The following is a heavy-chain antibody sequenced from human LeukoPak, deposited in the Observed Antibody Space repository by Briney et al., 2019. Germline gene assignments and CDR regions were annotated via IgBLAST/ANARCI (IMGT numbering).Heavy chain of an antibody. Sequence: ASVKVSCKASGGTFSSYAISWVRQAPGQGLEWMGGIIPIFGTANYAQKFQGRVTITTGESTCTAYMELSSLRSEDTAVYYCARKRITGTTYWFDPWGQGTLVTVSS. J-gene: IGHJ5*02. V-gene: IGHV1-69*05. CDR1: GGTFSSYA. CDR2: IIPIFGTA. CDR3: ARKRITGTTYWFDP. D-gene: IGHD1-7*01.